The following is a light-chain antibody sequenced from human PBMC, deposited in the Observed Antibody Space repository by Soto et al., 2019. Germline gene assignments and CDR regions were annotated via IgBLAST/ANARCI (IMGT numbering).Light chain of an antibody. CDR2: AAS. V-gene: IGKV1-6*01. Sequence: IQMTQSPSSLSASVGDRVTITCRASQSIGRFLNWHQQKPGKAPKLLIYAASSLQSGVPPRFSGSGSGTDFTLTISSLQPEDSATYYCLQDYDYPLSFGGGTKVDIK. CDR3: LQDYDYPLS. CDR1: QSIGRF. J-gene: IGKJ4*01.